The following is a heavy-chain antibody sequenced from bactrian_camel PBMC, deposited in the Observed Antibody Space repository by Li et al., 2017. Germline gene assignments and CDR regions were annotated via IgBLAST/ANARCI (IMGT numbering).Heavy chain of an antibody. CDR2: IYASTGGGV. Sequence: VQLVESGGGSVQVGGSLTLSCAITGNTGGRRNCFGWYRQLPGKEREGVATIYASTGGGVDYADPVKGRFTVSRNNADNTVYLQMNSLKPEDTGAYYCAYGAPRDCLSARRYTNWGQGTQVTVS. J-gene: IGHJ4*01. V-gene: IGHV3S55*01. CDR1: GNTGGRRNC. D-gene: IGHD6*01. CDR3: AYGAPRDCLSARRYTN.